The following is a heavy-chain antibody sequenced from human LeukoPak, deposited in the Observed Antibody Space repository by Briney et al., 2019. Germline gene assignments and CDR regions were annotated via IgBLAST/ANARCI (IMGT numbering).Heavy chain of an antibody. J-gene: IGHJ4*02. CDR2: ISGSGGST. Sequence: TGGSLRLSCAASGFTFSSYAMSWVRQAPGKGLEWVSAISGSGGSTYYADSVKGRFTISRDNSKNTLYLQMNSLRAEDTAVYYCAKDRDSSGYYLSYYFDYWGQGTLVTVSS. V-gene: IGHV3-23*01. CDR1: GFTFSSYA. D-gene: IGHD3-22*01. CDR3: AKDRDSSGYYLSYYFDY.